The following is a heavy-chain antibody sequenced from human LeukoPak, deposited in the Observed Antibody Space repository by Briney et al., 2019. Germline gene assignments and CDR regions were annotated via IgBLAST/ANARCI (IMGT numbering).Heavy chain of an antibody. CDR2: ISSSSSYI. Sequence: GGSLRLSCAASGFTFSSYSMNWVRQAPGKGLEWVSSISSSSSYIYYADSVKGRFTISRDNAKNPLYLQMNSLRAEDTAVYYCAREGRQWLDFDYWGQGTLVTVSS. CDR3: AREGRQWLDFDY. V-gene: IGHV3-21*01. J-gene: IGHJ4*02. D-gene: IGHD6-19*01. CDR1: GFTFSSYS.